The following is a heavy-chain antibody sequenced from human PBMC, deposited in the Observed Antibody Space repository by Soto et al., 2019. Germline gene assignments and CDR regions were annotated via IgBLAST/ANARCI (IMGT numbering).Heavy chain of an antibody. J-gene: IGHJ4*02. CDR3: AKGFGELYY. Sequence: ESGGGVVQPGRSLRLSCAASGFTFSSYGMHWVRQAPGKGLEWVAVISYDGSNKYYADSVKGRFTISRDNSKNTLYLQMNSLRAEDTAVYYCAKGFGELYYWGQGTLVTVSS. D-gene: IGHD3-10*01. CDR2: ISYDGSNK. V-gene: IGHV3-30*18. CDR1: GFTFSSYG.